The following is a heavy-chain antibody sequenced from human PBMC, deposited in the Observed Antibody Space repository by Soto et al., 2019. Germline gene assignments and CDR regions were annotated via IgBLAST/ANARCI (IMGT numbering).Heavy chain of an antibody. J-gene: IGHJ6*02. V-gene: IGHV1-18*01. CDR1: GYTFTSSA. CDR2: ISVYNGDT. D-gene: IGHD3-9*01. CDR3: ARDSIRLRYFDWLDYGMDV. Sequence: GASVKVSCKAAGYTFTSSAISWVRQAPGQGLELMGWISVYNGDTNYAQKLQGRVTMTTDTSTSTAYMELGSLRSDDTAVYFCARDSIRLRYFDWLDYGMDVWGQGTTVTVSS.